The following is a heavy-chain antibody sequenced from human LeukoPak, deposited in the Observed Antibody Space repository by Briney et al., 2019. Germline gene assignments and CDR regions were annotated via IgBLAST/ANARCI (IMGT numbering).Heavy chain of an antibody. CDR2: ISSSGSTI. D-gene: IGHD5-24*01. CDR1: GFSFSDYY. J-gene: IGHJ4*02. Sequence: SGGSLRLSCAASGFSFSDYYMSWIRQAPGKGLEWLSYISSSGSTIYYADSVKGRFTISRDNAKNSLYLQVNSLRAEDTAVYYCARVEDGYNLHYFDYWGQGTLVIVSS. CDR3: ARVEDGYNLHYFDY. V-gene: IGHV3-11*01.